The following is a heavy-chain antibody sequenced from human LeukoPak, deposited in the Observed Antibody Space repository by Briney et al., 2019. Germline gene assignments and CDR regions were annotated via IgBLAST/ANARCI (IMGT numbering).Heavy chain of an antibody. CDR1: GFSFTTYG. CDR2: MWHDEKTK. J-gene: IGHJ4*02. Sequence: GGSLRLSCAASGFSFTTYGMHWVRQAPGKGLEWVAVMWHDEKTKYYADSVKGRFTISRDDSKNTLYLQMNGLRAEDTAVYYCAKGLAVATGIDYWGQGTLVTVSS. CDR3: AKGLAVATGIDY. D-gene: IGHD5-12*01. V-gene: IGHV3-33*06.